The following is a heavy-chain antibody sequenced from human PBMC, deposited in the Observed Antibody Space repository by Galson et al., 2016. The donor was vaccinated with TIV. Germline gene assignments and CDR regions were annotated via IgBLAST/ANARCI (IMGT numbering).Heavy chain of an antibody. CDR2: TYYRSTWYN. D-gene: IGHD3-3*01. J-gene: IGHJ4*02. Sequence: CAISGDSVSSTSAAWNWIRQSPSRGLEWLGRTYYRSTWYNDYAASLERRITINPDTSKNQVSLQLHSVTPEDTAVYYCARATPSVFGVVMTLDYWGQGTLVTVSS. CDR1: GDSVSSTSAA. CDR3: ARATPSVFGVVMTLDY. V-gene: IGHV6-1*01.